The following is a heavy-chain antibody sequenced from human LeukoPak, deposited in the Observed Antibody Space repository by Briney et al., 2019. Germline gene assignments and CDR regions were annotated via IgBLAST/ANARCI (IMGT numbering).Heavy chain of an antibody. CDR1: GFTFSSYG. V-gene: IGHV3-30*18. D-gene: IGHD2-15*01. J-gene: IGHJ6*02. Sequence: GGSLRLSCAASGFTFSSYGMHWVRQAPGKGLEWVAVISYDGSNKYYADSVKGRFTISRDNSKNTLYLQMNSLRAEDTAVYYCAKEDCSGGSCYRRSYYYYYGMDVWGQGTTVTVS. CDR2: ISYDGSNK. CDR3: AKEDCSGGSCYRRSYYYYYGMDV.